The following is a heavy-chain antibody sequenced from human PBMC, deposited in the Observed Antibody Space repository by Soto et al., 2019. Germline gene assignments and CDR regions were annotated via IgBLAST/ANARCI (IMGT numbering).Heavy chain of an antibody. CDR1: GISLTNSGVG. Sequence: QITLTESGPTLVKPTQTLTLTCTFSGISLTNSGVGVSWIRQPPGKALEWLAVIYWHDAQHFSPSQKSRLTTTKDTPKNQVVLTMTNMDSVDTATYFCAQMDFDLYGMDVWGPGTTVIVSS. V-gene: IGHV2-5*01. J-gene: IGHJ6*02. CDR2: IYWHDAQ. D-gene: IGHD3-9*01. CDR3: AQMDFDLYGMDV.